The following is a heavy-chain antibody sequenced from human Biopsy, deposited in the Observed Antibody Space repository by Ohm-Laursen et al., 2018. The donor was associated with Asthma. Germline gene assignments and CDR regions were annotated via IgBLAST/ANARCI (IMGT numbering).Heavy chain of an antibody. CDR2: INAGDGNT. Sequence: GASVKVSCKASGYTFIHFAIHWVRQAPGQRLEWMGQINAGDGNTKYSQKFQGRVTITRDTSASTAYMDLRSLRSEDTAVYYCARTYYDFLTGQVNDAFAMWGQGTMVTVSS. D-gene: IGHD3-9*01. J-gene: IGHJ3*02. CDR1: GYTFIHFA. V-gene: IGHV1-3*01. CDR3: ARTYYDFLTGQVNDAFAM.